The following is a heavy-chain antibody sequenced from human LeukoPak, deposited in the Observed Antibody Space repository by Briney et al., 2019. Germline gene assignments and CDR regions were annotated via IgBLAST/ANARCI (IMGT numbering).Heavy chain of an antibody. V-gene: IGHV3-20*04. Sequence: GGSLRLSCAASGFTFDDYAMSWVRQAPGKGLEWVSGINWNGGGIGYADSVKGRFTISRDNAKNSLYLQMNSLRAEDTAVYYCAKDGGNYYDSDGSYLMRSYMDVWGKGTTVTVSS. J-gene: IGHJ6*03. CDR1: GFTFDDYA. CDR2: INWNGGGI. D-gene: IGHD3-22*01. CDR3: AKDGGNYYDSDGSYLMRSYMDV.